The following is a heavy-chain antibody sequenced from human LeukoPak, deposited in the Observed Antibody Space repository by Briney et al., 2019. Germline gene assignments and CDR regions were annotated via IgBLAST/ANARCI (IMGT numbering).Heavy chain of an antibody. Sequence: SETLSLTCTVSGGSVSSYFWSWIRQPPGKGLEWIGYIYYSGSTNYNPSFKSRVTTSLDTSNYQFSLRLGSVTAADTALYYCARILPTAGTGAFDIWGQGTMVTVSS. V-gene: IGHV4-59*02. CDR1: GGSVSSYF. J-gene: IGHJ3*02. D-gene: IGHD6-13*01. CDR3: ARILPTAGTGAFDI. CDR2: IYYSGST.